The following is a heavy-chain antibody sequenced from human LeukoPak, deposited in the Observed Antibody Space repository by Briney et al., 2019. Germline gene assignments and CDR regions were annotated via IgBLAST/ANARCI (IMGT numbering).Heavy chain of an antibody. J-gene: IGHJ4*02. CDR3: AAGGFYDLLPY. D-gene: IGHD3-9*01. Sequence: GASVKVSCKVSGYNLTELSMHWVRQAPGKGLEWMGGFDPGDGAIVYAQRFQGRVTMTEDTSTDTAYMELSSLKSEDTAVYYCAAGGFYDLLPYWGQGTLVTVFS. V-gene: IGHV1-24*01. CDR1: GYNLTELS. CDR2: FDPGDGAI.